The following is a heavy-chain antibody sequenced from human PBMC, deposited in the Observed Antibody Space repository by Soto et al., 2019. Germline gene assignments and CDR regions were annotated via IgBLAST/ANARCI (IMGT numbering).Heavy chain of an antibody. CDR2: INAGNGNT. J-gene: IGHJ6*02. CDR1: GYTLTSYA. Sequence: GASVKVSCKASGYTLTSYAMHWVRQAPGQRLEWMGWINAGNGNTKYSQKFQGRVTITRDTSASTAYMELSSLRSEDTAVYYCARDYYDSSGYPFTYYYGMDVWGQGTTVTVSS. V-gene: IGHV1-3*01. D-gene: IGHD3-22*01. CDR3: ARDYYDSSGYPFTYYYGMDV.